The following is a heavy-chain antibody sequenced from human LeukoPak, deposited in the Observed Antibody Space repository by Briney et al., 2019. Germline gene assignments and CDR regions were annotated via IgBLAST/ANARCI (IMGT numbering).Heavy chain of an antibody. Sequence: GGSLRLSCAASGFTFTNYWMHWVRQAPGKGLVWVSRISSDGSFTIYADSVKGRFTVSRDDAKNTLYLQMDSLRVEDTAVYYCARVESDAFDIWGQGTMVTVSS. CDR3: ARVESDAFDI. CDR1: GFTFTNYW. CDR2: ISSDGSFT. J-gene: IGHJ3*02. V-gene: IGHV3-74*01.